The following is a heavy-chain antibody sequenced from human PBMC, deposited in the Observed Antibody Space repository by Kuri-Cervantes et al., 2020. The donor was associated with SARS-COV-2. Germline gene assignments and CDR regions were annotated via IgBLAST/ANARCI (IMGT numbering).Heavy chain of an antibody. V-gene: IGHV3-53*01. J-gene: IGHJ6*03. CDR3: ARGERMVYANYYMDV. D-gene: IGHD2-8*01. CDR2: IYSGGST. Sequence: LSLTCAASGFTVSSNYMSWVRQAPGKGLEWVSLIYSGGSTYYADSVKGRFTISRDNSKNTLYLQMNSLRAEDTAVYYCARGERMVYANYYMDVWGKGTTVTVSS. CDR1: GFTVSSNY.